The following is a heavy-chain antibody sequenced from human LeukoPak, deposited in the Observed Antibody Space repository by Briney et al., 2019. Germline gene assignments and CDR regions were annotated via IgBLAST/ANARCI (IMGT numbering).Heavy chain of an antibody. Sequence: GSLRLSCAASEFTFSSYSMNWVRQAPGKGLEWIGEINHSGSTNYNPSLKSRVTISVDTSKNQFSLKLSSVTAADTAVYYCARLPRVYYYDSRRANAFDIWGQGTMVTVSS. CDR3: ARLPRVYYYDSRRANAFDI. CDR2: INHSGST. V-gene: IGHV4-34*01. CDR1: EFTFSSYS. D-gene: IGHD3-22*01. J-gene: IGHJ3*02.